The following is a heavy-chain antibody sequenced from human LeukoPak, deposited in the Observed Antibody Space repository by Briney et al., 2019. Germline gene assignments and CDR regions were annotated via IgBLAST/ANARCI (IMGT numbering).Heavy chain of an antibody. CDR3: ARAASFDY. CDR2: MNAYRGNT. J-gene: IGHJ4*02. CDR1: GDTFTSYD. V-gene: IGHV1-8*01. Sequence: ASVKVFCNASGDTFTSYDINWVRQDTGQGLEWMGWMNAYRGNTGYAQKFQCRVTMTRNTSISTAYIELSSLRSEDTAVYYCARAASFDYWGQGTLVTVSS.